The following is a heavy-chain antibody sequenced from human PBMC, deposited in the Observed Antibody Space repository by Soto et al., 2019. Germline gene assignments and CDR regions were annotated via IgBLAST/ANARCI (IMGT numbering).Heavy chain of an antibody. V-gene: IGHV1-8*01. Sequence: QVQLVQSGAEVKKPGASVKVSCKASGYTFTSYDINWVRQATGQGLEWMGWMNPNSGNTGYAQKFQGIVTMTRNTSISTAYMELSSLRSEDTAVYYCARVNYDFWSGYYANYYYYYMDVWGKGTTVTVSS. CDR2: MNPNSGNT. CDR3: ARVNYDFWSGYYANYYYYYMDV. D-gene: IGHD3-3*01. J-gene: IGHJ6*03. CDR1: GYTFTSYD.